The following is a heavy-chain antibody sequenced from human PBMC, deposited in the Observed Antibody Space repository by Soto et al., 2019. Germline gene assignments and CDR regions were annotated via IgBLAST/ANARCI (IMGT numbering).Heavy chain of an antibody. D-gene: IGHD3-22*01. CDR1: GGSISSYY. Sequence: PSETLSLTCTVSGGSISSYYWSWIRQPPGKGLEWIGYIYYSGSTNYNPSLKSRVTISVDTSKNQFSLKLSSVTAVDTAVYYCASGSRYYYDSSGYYNYWGQGTLVTVSS. CDR2: IYYSGST. J-gene: IGHJ4*02. CDR3: ASGSRYYYDSSGYYNY. V-gene: IGHV4-59*01.